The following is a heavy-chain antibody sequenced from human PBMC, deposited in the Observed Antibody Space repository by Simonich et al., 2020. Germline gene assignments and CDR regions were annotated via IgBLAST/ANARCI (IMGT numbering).Heavy chain of an antibody. Sequence: QVQLVQSGAEVKKPGASVKVSCKASGYTFTSYGISWVRQAPGQGLEWMEWLCANNGNTNYAQKLQGRVTMTTDTSTSTAYMELRSLRSDDTAVYYCARASRGTWWYYYFDYWGQGTLVTVSS. J-gene: IGHJ4*02. CDR3: ARASRGTWWYYYFDY. D-gene: IGHD2-15*01. CDR2: LCANNGNT. V-gene: IGHV1-18*01. CDR1: GYTFTSYG.